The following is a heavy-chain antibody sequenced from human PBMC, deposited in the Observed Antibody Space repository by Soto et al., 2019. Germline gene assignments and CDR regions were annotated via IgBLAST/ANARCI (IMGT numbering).Heavy chain of an antibody. CDR2: IYYSGST. CDR3: ATLEYSSSSSNFDY. V-gene: IGHV4-39*01. J-gene: IGHJ4*02. Sequence: SETLSLPCTVSGGSIRSSSYYWGWIRQPPGKGLEWIGSIYYSGSTYYNPSLKSRVTISVDTSKNQFSLKLSSVTAADTAVYYCATLEYSSSSSNFDYWGQGTLVTVSS. CDR1: GGSIRSSSYY. D-gene: IGHD6-6*01.